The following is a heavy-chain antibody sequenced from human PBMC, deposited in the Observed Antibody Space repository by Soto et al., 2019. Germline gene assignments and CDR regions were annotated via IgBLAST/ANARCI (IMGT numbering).Heavy chain of an antibody. Sequence: GGSLRLSCAASGFTFSSYSMNWVRQAPGKGLEWVSSISSSSSYIYYADSVKGRFTISRDNAKNSLYLQMNSLRAEDTAVYYCARVLGVRDGYNYWGQGTLVTVSS. J-gene: IGHJ4*02. V-gene: IGHV3-21*01. D-gene: IGHD5-12*01. CDR3: ARVLGVRDGYNY. CDR1: GFTFSSYS. CDR2: ISSSSSYI.